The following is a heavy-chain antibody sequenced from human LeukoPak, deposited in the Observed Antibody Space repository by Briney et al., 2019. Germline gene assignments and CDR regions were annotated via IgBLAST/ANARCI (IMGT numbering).Heavy chain of an antibody. D-gene: IGHD2-8*01. Sequence: PGGSLRLSCAASGFTFSGYAMNWVRQAPGKGLEWVSGISGSGAGTYYADSVKGRLTISRDNSKNTLYLQMNSLRADDTAVYYCAKMVREFYTISYYFDYWGQGTLVTVSS. V-gene: IGHV3-23*01. CDR1: GFTFSGYA. CDR3: AKMVREFYTISYYFDY. CDR2: ISGSGAGT. J-gene: IGHJ4*02.